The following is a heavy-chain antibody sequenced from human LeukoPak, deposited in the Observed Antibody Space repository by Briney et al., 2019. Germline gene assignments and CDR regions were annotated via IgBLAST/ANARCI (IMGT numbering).Heavy chain of an antibody. CDR1: GFTFSSYA. CDR3: ARDRGHFDWLFSDYYYYYGMDV. V-gene: IGHV3-30*04. J-gene: IGHJ6*02. CDR2: ISYDGSNK. Sequence: GGSLRLSCAASGFTFSSYAMHWVRQAPGKGLEWVAVISYDGSNKYYADSVKGRFTISRDNSKNTLYLQMNSLRAKDTAVYYCARDRGHFDWLFSDYYYYYGMDVWGQGTTVTVSS. D-gene: IGHD3-9*01.